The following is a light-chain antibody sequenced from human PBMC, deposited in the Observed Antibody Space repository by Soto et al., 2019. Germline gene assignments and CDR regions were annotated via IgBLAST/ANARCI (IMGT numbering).Light chain of an antibody. CDR1: QGISSY. V-gene: IGKV1-9*01. J-gene: IGKJ4*02. Sequence: IQLTQSPSSLSASVGDRVTITCRASQGISSYLAWYQQKPGKAPKLLIYAASTLQSGVPSRFSGSGSGTDFPLASRSLQPEDFATSYCQQLNSYPLTCGGGTKVELK. CDR3: QQLNSYPLT. CDR2: AAS.